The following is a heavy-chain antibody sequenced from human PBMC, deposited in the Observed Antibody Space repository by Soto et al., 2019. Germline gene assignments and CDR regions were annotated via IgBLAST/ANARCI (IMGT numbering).Heavy chain of an antibody. Sequence: QVQLQESGPGLVKPSQTLSLTCTVSGGSISSGGYYWSWIRQHPGKGLEWIGYIYYSGSTYYNPSLKSRVTISVDTSKNQFSPKLSSVTAEDTAVYYCARGGTGFGALGLWFDPWGQGTLVTVSS. V-gene: IGHV4-31*03. CDR3: ARGGTGFGALGLWFDP. D-gene: IGHD3-10*01. CDR1: GGSISSGGYY. J-gene: IGHJ5*02. CDR2: IYYSGST.